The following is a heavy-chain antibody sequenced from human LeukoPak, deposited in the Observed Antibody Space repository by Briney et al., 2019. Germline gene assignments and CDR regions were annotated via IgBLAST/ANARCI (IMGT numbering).Heavy chain of an antibody. CDR2: TYHSGST. CDR1: GYSISSGYY. J-gene: IGHJ4*02. CDR3: ARDRVTMIVVVIFDY. Sequence: SETLSLTCTVSGYSISSGYYWGWIRQPPGKGLEWIGSTYHSGSTYYDPSLKSRVTISVDTSKNQFSLKLSSVTAADTAVYYCARDRVTMIVVVIFDYWGQGTLVTVSS. V-gene: IGHV4-38-2*02. D-gene: IGHD3-22*01.